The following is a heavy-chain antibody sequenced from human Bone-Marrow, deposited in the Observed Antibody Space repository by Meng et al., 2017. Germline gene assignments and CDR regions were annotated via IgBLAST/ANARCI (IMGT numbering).Heavy chain of an antibody. CDR2: INPDGNIP. D-gene: IGHD3-10*01. CDR3: ARDSPGDETMDV. J-gene: IGHJ6*02. Sequence: GESLKISCAASGFSFSTYWMHWVRQVPGKGLVWVSQINPDGNIPTYADSVEGRFIISRDNARDTFYLQMKSLRADDTGVYFCARDSPGDETMDVWGQGTTVTVSS. CDR1: GFSFSTYW. V-gene: IGHV3-74*01.